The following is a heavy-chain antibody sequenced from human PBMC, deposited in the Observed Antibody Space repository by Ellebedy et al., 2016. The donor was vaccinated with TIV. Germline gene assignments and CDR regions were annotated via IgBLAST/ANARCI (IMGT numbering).Heavy chain of an antibody. V-gene: IGHV5-51*01. Sequence: GGSLRLXCKGSGYSFTSYWIGWVRQMPGKGLEWMGIIYPGDSDTRYNPSFQGQVTISADKSISTAYLQWNSLKASDTAIYYCSLAANVRAWFDPWGQGTLVTVSS. D-gene: IGHD2-15*01. CDR3: SLAANVRAWFDP. CDR2: IYPGDSDT. CDR1: GYSFTSYW. J-gene: IGHJ5*02.